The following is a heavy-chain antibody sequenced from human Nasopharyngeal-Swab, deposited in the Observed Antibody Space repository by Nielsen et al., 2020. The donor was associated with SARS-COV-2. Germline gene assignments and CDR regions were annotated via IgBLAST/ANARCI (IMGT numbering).Heavy chain of an antibody. CDR3: ARGVGLRFLEWLSQHFDY. CDR2: INHSGST. Sequence: SETLSLTCAVYGGSFSGYYWSWIRQPPGKGLEWIGEINHSGSTNYNPSLKSRVTISVDTSKNQFSLKLSSVTAADTAVYYCARGVGLRFLEWLSQHFDYWGQGTLVTVSS. D-gene: IGHD3-3*01. V-gene: IGHV4-34*01. J-gene: IGHJ4*02. CDR1: GGSFSGYY.